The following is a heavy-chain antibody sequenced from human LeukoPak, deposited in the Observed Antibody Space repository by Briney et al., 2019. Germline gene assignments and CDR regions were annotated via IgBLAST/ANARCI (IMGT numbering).Heavy chain of an antibody. Sequence: SETLSLTCTVSGGSISSYYWSWIRQPPGKGLEWIGYIYYSGSTNYNPSLKSRVTISVDTSKNQCSLKLSSVTAADTAVYYCARDPPYGMDVWGQGTTVTVSS. V-gene: IGHV4-59*01. J-gene: IGHJ6*02. CDR3: ARDPPYGMDV. CDR2: IYYSGST. CDR1: GGSISSYY.